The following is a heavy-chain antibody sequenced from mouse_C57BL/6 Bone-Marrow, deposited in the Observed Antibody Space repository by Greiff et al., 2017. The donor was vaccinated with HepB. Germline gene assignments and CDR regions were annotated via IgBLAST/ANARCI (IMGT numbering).Heavy chain of an antibody. CDR3: ARSGYYGSSYLYAMDY. CDR1: GYTFTSYW. J-gene: IGHJ4*01. CDR2: IDPSDSYT. Sequence: QVQLKQPGAELVMPGASVKLSCKASGYTFTSYWMHWVKQRPGQGLEWIGEIDPSDSYTNYNQKFKGKSTLTVDKSSSTAYMQLSSLTSEDSAVYYWARSGYYGSSYLYAMDYWGQGTSVTVSS. D-gene: IGHD1-1*01. V-gene: IGHV1-69*01.